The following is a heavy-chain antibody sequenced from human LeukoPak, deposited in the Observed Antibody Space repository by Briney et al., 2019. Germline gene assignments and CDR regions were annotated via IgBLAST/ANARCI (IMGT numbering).Heavy chain of an antibody. V-gene: IGHV4-59*01. Sequence: SETLSLTCTVSGASINNYYWSWVRQPPLKGLEWIGYIYSTGDTSYKPSLESRVSISMDTSKNHFSLEITSVTAADTAVYYCARGYRVYDRSGFHTWHDYWGHGTLVTVSS. CDR1: GASINNYY. J-gene: IGHJ4*03. D-gene: IGHD3-22*01. CDR2: IYSTGDT. CDR3: ARGYRVYDRSGFHTWHDY.